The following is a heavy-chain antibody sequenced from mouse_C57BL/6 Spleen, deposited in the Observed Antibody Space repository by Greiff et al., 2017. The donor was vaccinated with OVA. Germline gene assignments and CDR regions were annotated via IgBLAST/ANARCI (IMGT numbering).Heavy chain of an antibody. CDR2: INPSTGGT. D-gene: IGHD1-1*01. V-gene: IGHV1-42*01. J-gene: IGHJ1*03. Sequence: VQLQQSGPELVKPGASVKISCKASGYSFTGYYMNWVKQSPDKSLEWIGEINPSTGGTTYNQKFKAKATLTVDKSSSTAYMQLKSLTSEDSAVYYSVRPYYYVRQLWYFDVWGTGTTVA. CDR3: VRPYYYVRQLWYFDV. CDR1: GYSFTGYY.